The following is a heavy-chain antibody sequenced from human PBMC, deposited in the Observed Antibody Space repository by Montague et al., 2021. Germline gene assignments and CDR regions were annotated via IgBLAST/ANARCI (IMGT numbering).Heavy chain of an antibody. D-gene: IGHD6-13*01. V-gene: IGHV4-39*07. J-gene: IGHJ5*02. Sequence: SETLSLTCTVSGASITSNIYYWGWTRQSPGKGLEWIGSIYYSGNSFYQPSLKSRITMAVDTSKNQFSLKLSSVTADDTAIYYCARVFSSWYVGWFDPWGQGTLVTVSS. CDR1: GASITSNIYY. CDR2: IYYSGNS. CDR3: ARVFSSWYVGWFDP.